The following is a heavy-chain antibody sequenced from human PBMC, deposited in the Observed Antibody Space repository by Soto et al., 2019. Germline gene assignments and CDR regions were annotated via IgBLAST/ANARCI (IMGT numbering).Heavy chain of an antibody. CDR2: ISGSGGST. CDR3: AKQSPFYYYDSSGYGHFDY. V-gene: IGHV3-23*01. J-gene: IGHJ4*02. Sequence: GGSLRLSCAASGFTFSSYAMSWVRQAPGKGLEWVSAISGSGGSTYYADSVKGRFTISRDNSKNTLYLQMNSLRAEDTAVYYCAKQSPFYYYDSSGYGHFDYWGQGTLVTVSS. CDR1: GFTFSSYA. D-gene: IGHD3-22*01.